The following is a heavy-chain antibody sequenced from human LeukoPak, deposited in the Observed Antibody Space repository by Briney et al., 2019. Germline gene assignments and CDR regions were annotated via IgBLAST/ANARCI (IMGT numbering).Heavy chain of an antibody. D-gene: IGHD5-12*01. J-gene: IGHJ3*02. CDR1: GDSVSSNSAV. CDR2: TYYRSKWFH. V-gene: IGHV6-1*01. Sequence: SQTLSLTCAISGDSVSSNSAVWTWIRQSPSRGLEWLGRTYYRSKWFHDYAVSVNGRITVNPDTSQNQFSLQLNSVTPEDTAVYYCARDTGAAISTFDIWGQGTMVTVSS. CDR3: ARDTGAAISTFDI.